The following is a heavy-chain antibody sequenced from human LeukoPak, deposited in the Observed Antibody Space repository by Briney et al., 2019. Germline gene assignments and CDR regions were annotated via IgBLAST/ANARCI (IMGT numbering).Heavy chain of an antibody. V-gene: IGHV3-30-3*01. CDR1: GFTFSSYA. D-gene: IGHD3-22*01. J-gene: IGHJ4*02. Sequence: GGSLRLSCAASGFTFSSYAMHWVRQAPGKGLEWVAVISYDGSNKYYADSVKGRFTISRDNSKNTLYLQMNSLRAEDTAVYYCAKGSGYYPEGSDYWGQGTLVTVSP. CDR2: ISYDGSNK. CDR3: AKGSGYYPEGSDY.